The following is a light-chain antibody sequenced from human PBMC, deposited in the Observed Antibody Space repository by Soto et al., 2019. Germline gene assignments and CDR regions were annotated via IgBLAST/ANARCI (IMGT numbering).Light chain of an antibody. J-gene: IGKJ1*01. CDR1: QSVSTN. CDR3: QQYDNWPRT. Sequence: EIVMTQSPATLSVSPGERATLSCRASQSVSTNLVWYQQKPGQAPRLLIYGASTRATGFPARFSGSGSGTDFTLTISSLPSEDFAVYYCQQYDNWPRTFGQGTKVEVK. CDR2: GAS. V-gene: IGKV3-15*01.